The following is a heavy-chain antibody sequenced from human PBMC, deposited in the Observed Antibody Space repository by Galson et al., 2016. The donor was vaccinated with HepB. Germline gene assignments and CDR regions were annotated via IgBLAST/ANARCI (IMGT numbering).Heavy chain of an antibody. CDR3: VKGAGTIDY. Sequence: SLRLSCAASGFIFNSYSMNWVRQAPGKGLEWISYISSSSNSMYYADSVKGRFIISRDNAKNSLYLQMNSLRDEDTAVYYCVKGAGTIDYWGQGTLVTVSS. CDR1: GFIFNSYS. D-gene: IGHD6-19*01. J-gene: IGHJ4*02. V-gene: IGHV3-48*02. CDR2: ISSSSNSM.